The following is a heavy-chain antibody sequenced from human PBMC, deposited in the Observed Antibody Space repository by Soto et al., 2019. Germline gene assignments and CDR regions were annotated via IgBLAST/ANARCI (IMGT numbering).Heavy chain of an antibody. CDR1: GYTFTSYG. CDR3: ARDGGEYSSSTPPRDYYYGMDV. D-gene: IGHD6-6*01. Sequence: VASVKVSCKASGYTFTSYGISWVRQAPGQGLEWMGWISAYNGNTNYAQKLQGRVTMTTDTSTSTAYMELRSLRSDDTAVYYCARDGGEYSSSTPPRDYYYGMDVWGQGTTVTVSS. J-gene: IGHJ6*02. V-gene: IGHV1-18*01. CDR2: ISAYNGNT.